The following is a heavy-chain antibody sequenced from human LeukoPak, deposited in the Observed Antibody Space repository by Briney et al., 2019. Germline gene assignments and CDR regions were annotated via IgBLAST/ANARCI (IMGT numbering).Heavy chain of an antibody. CDR2: MNPNSGNT. V-gene: IGHV1-8*01. Sequence: ASVEVSCKASGYAFTSYDINWVRQATGQGLEWMGWMNPNSGNTGYAQKFQGRVTMTRNTSISTAYMELSSLRSEDTAMYYCARGPPIVVVTQYFQHWGQGTLVTVSS. CDR1: GYAFTSYD. J-gene: IGHJ1*01. CDR3: ARGPPIVVVTQYFQH. D-gene: IGHD3-22*01.